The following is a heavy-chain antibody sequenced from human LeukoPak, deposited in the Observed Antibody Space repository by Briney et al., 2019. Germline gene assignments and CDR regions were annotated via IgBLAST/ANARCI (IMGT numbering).Heavy chain of an antibody. CDR1: GGSISSYY. CDR2: IRYTGST. V-gene: IGHV4-59*01. J-gene: IGHJ4*02. Sequence: SETLSLTCTVSGGSISSYYWSWLRQPPGKGLEWIGYIRYTGSTNYNPPLKSRVTISADTSNNQFSLKLNSVTAADTAVYYCAREWDGSGSYLDYWGQGTLVTVSS. D-gene: IGHD3-10*01. CDR3: AREWDGSGSYLDY.